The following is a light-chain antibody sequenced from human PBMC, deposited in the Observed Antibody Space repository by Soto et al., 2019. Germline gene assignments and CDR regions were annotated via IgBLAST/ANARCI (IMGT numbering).Light chain of an antibody. CDR2: SNN. Sequence: QSVLTQPPSASGTPGQRVTISCSGSSSNIGSNTVNWYQQLPGTAPKLLIYSNNQRPSGVPDRFSGSKSGTSASLAISGLQSEDEEDYYCGSWDSSLSAYVFGTGTKVT. CDR1: SSNIGSNT. V-gene: IGLV1-44*01. J-gene: IGLJ1*01. CDR3: GSWDSSLSAYV.